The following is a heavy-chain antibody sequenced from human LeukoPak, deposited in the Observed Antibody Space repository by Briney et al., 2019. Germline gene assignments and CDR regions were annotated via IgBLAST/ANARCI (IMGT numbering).Heavy chain of an antibody. CDR1: GGSISSSSYY. CDR3: ARDGLYCSGGSCYRWFYAFDI. D-gene: IGHD2-15*01. V-gene: IGHV4-39*07. CDR2: IYYSGST. Sequence: SETLSLTCTVSGGSISSSSYYWGWIRQPPGKGLEWIGSIYYSGSTYYNPSLKSRVTISVDTSKNQFSLKLSSVTAADTAVYYCARDGLYCSGGSCYRWFYAFDIWGQGTMVTVSS. J-gene: IGHJ3*02.